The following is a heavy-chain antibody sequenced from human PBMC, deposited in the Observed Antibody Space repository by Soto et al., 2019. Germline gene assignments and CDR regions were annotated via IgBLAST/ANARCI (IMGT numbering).Heavy chain of an antibody. J-gene: IGHJ2*01. D-gene: IGHD3-3*01. CDR3: ARGHVLRFLEWLPHWYFDL. V-gene: IGHV4-34*01. CDR1: GGSFSGYY. CDR2: INHSGST. Sequence: SETLSLTCAVYGGSFSGYYWSWIRQPPGKGLEWIGEINHSGSTNYNPSLKSRVTISVDTSKNQFSLKLSSVTAADTAVYYCARGHVLRFLEWLPHWYFDLWGRGTLVTVSS.